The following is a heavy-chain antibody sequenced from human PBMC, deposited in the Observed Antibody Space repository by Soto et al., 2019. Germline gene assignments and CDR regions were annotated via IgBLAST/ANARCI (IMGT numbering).Heavy chain of an antibody. V-gene: IGHV1-69*06. CDR3: ARRDTSGFLRYFDN. J-gene: IGHJ4*03. Sequence: ASVKVSCKASGGTLSSFINYPINWVRQAPGQGLEWMGGIVPNVGTVNYAQKFQGRVTVTADKSTGTAYMELSSLRSEDTALYYCARRDTSGFLRYFDNWGQGPWSPSPQ. D-gene: IGHD3-3*01. CDR1: GGTLSSFINYP. CDR2: IVPNVGTV.